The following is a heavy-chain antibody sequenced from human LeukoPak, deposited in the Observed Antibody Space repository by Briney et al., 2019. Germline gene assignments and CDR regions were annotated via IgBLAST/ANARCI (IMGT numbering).Heavy chain of an antibody. CDR3: VRHISTNTGYFDS. J-gene: IGHJ4*02. CDR2: VFYDGTS. CDR1: GGSINSQNYY. V-gene: IGHV4-39*01. Sequence: PSETLSLTCTVSGGSINSQNYYWGWLRQPPGKGLEWIGSVFYDGTSYTNPSLTSRPAVFVDTSRDQFSLDLSFVTAADTALYYCVRHISTNTGYFDSCGQGTLVSVSS.